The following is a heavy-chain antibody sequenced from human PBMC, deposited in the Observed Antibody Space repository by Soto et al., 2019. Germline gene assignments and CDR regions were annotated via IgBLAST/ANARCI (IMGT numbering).Heavy chain of an antibody. D-gene: IGHD2-21*01. J-gene: IGHJ3*02. CDR2: IYPGDSDT. V-gene: IGHV5-51*01. CDR1: AYSFTRYW. CDR3: ARGIVVVNVRNAFAI. Sequence: GEALKISCKVSAYSFTRYWIGWVRQMPGKGLEWMGIIYPGDSDTRYSPSFQGQVTVSVDKSISTAYLQWTSLEASETAMYYCARGIVVVNVRNAFAIWGQGTMVPVSS.